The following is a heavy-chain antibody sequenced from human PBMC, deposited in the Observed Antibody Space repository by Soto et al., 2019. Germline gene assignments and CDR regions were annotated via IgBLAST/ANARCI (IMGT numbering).Heavy chain of an antibody. CDR2: INAGNGNT. Sequence: QVQLVRSGAEDKKPGASVKVSCKASGYTFTSYAMHWVRQAPGQRLEWMGWINAGNGNTKYSRKFQGRVTITRDTSASTAYMELSSLRSEDTAVYYCARGTVVTHFDYWGQGTLVTVSS. D-gene: IGHD2-15*01. CDR1: GYTFTSYA. J-gene: IGHJ4*02. CDR3: ARGTVVTHFDY. V-gene: IGHV1-3*05.